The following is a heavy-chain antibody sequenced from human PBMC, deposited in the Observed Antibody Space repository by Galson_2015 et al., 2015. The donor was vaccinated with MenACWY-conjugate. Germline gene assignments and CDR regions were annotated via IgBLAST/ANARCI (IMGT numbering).Heavy chain of an antibody. J-gene: IGHJ4*02. CDR3: FAINSGTDI. Sequence: SLRLSCAASGFTFSRYAMHWVRQAPGKGLEWVAVIWFDGSKTYYADSVKGRFTISRDTSKNMAYLQMNSLRAKDTAMYHCFAINSGTDIWGQGTLVTVAS. CDR1: GFTFSRYA. D-gene: IGHD1-26*01. V-gene: IGHV3-33*01. CDR2: IWFDGSKT.